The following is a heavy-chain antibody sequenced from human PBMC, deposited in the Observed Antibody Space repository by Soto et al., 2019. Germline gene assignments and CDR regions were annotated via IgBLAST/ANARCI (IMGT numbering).Heavy chain of an antibody. CDR1: GGTFSSYA. Sequence: SVEVCCKVSGGTFSSYAISWVRQAPGQGLEWMGGIIPIFGTANYAQKFQGRVTITADESTSTAYMELSSLRSEDTAVYYCARRGPELYASRRYYYYYGMDVWGQGTTVTVSS. D-gene: IGHD2-8*01. CDR2: IIPIFGTA. CDR3: ARRGPELYASRRYYYYYGMDV. J-gene: IGHJ6*02. V-gene: IGHV1-69*13.